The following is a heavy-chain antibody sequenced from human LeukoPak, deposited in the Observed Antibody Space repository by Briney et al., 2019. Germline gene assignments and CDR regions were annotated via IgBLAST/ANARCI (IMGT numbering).Heavy chain of an antibody. Sequence: PSETLSLTCTVSGGSISSGGYYWSWIRQPPGKGLEWIGEINHSGSTNYNPSLKSRVTISVDTSKNQFSLKLSSVTAADTAVYYCATSFYGDYRPQSAFDIWGQGTMVTVSS. CDR3: ATSFYGDYRPQSAFDI. V-gene: IGHV4-39*07. CDR1: GGSISSGGYY. J-gene: IGHJ3*02. D-gene: IGHD4-17*01. CDR2: INHSGST.